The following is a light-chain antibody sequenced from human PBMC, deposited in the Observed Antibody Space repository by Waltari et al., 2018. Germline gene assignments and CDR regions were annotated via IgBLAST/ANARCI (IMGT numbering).Light chain of an antibody. V-gene: IGKV1-12*01. CDR1: QAIRGW. Sequence: DIQMPQSPSSVSASVGDRVTITCRASQAIRGWLAWYQLKPGKAPRLLVHSASRLQSGVPSRFSGSGSGTDFTLAISSLQPDDFATYYCQQANSFPYTFGPGTKVEIK. J-gene: IGKJ3*01. CDR2: SAS. CDR3: QQANSFPYT.